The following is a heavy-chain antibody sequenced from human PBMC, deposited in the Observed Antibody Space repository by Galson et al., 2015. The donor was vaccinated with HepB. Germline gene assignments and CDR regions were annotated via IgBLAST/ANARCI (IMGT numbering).Heavy chain of an antibody. J-gene: IGHJ2*01. CDR3: ARTKRPPGLSGYYNYWYFDL. CDR1: GGTFSSYA. D-gene: IGHD3-3*01. Sequence: SVKVSCKASGGTFSSYAISWVRQAPGQGLEWMGRIIPILGIANYAQKFQGRVTITADKSTSTAYMELSSLRSEDTAVYYCARTKRPPGLSGYYNYWYFDLWGRGTLVTVSS. CDR2: IIPILGIA. V-gene: IGHV1-69*04.